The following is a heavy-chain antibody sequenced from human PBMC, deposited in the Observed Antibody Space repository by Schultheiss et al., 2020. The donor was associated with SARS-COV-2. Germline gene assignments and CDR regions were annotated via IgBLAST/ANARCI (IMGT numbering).Heavy chain of an antibody. J-gene: IGHJ4*02. V-gene: IGHV3-30-3*02. CDR2: ISYDGSNK. CDR3: AKPQGAAAVWVDY. Sequence: GESLKISCAASGFTFSSYAMHWVRQAPGKGLEWVAVISYDGSNKYYADSVKGRFTISRDNSKNTLYLQMNSLRAEDTAVYYCAKPQGAAAVWVDYWGQGTLVTVSS. D-gene: IGHD6-13*01. CDR1: GFTFSSYA.